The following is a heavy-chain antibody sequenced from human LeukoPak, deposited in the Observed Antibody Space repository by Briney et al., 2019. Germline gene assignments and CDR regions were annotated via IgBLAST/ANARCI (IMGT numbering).Heavy chain of an antibody. V-gene: IGHV1-24*01. J-gene: IGHJ4*02. CDR1: GYTLTELS. D-gene: IGHD1-26*01. CDR2: FDPEDGET. Sequence: ASVKVSCKVSGYTLTELSMHWVRQAPGKGLEWMGGFDPEDGETIYAQKFQGRATLTDDTSTDTAYMELSRLRSEDTAVYYCATDLELATRGNYWGQGTLVTVSS. CDR3: ATDLELATRGNY.